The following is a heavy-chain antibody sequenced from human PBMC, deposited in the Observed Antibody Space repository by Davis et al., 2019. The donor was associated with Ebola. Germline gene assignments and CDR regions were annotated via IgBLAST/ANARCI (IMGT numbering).Heavy chain of an antibody. J-gene: IGHJ6*02. V-gene: IGHV3-66*01. CDR2: IYNDGST. Sequence: GESLKISCAVSGFTFSNYHMSWVRQAPGKGLEWVSAIYNDGSTFYSDSVKVRFTISRDNSNNTVYLHRNSLRADDTGLYYCAREGGLTGYYGTDVWGQGTTVTVSS. CDR1: GFTFSNYH. D-gene: IGHD3-3*01. CDR3: AREGGLTGYYGTDV.